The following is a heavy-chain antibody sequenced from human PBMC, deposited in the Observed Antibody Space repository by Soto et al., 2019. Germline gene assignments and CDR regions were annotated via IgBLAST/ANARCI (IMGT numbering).Heavy chain of an antibody. Sequence: GGSLRLSCAASGFTFSNYGMHWVRQAPGKGLEWVAFVWLDGSNKYYADSVRDRFTISRVNSKNTLYLQMNSLRAEDTAVYHCAPQAFDYWGQGTLVTV. CDR2: VWLDGSNK. J-gene: IGHJ4*02. V-gene: IGHV3-30*02. CDR3: APQAFDY. CDR1: GFTFSNYG.